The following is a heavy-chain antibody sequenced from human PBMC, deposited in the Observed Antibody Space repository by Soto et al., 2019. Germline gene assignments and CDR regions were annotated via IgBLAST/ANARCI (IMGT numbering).Heavy chain of an antibody. Sequence: QVQLVQSGAEVKKPGASVKVSCKASGYTFTSYYMHWVRQAPGQGLEWMGIINSSGGSTSYAQKFQGRVTMTRDTYTSTVYMELSSLRSEDTAVYYCARDPVVVVAAADAFDIWGQGTMVTVSS. CDR1: GYTFTSYY. J-gene: IGHJ3*02. D-gene: IGHD2-15*01. CDR3: ARDPVVVVAAADAFDI. CDR2: INSSGGST. V-gene: IGHV1-46*03.